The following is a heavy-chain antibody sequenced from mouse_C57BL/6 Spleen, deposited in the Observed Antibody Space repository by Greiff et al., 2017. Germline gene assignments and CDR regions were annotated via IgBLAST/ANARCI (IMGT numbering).Heavy chain of an antibody. CDR3: ARRDPWYFDV. V-gene: IGHV1-52*01. Sequence: VQLQQPGAELVRPGSSVKLYCKASGYTFTSYWMHWVKQRPIQGLEWIGNIDPSDSETHYNQKFKDKATLTVDKSSSTAYMQLSSLTSEDSAVYYCARRDPWYFDVWGTGTTVTVSS. J-gene: IGHJ1*03. CDR1: GYTFTSYW. CDR2: IDPSDSET.